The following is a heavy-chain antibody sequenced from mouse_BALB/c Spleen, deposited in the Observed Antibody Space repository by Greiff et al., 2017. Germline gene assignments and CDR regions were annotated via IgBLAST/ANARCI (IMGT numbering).Heavy chain of an antibody. Sequence: DVKLVESGPGLVKPSQSLSLTCSVTGYSITSGYYWNWIRQFPGNKLEWMGYISYDGSNNYNPSLKNRISITRDTSKNQFFLKLNSVTTEDTATYYCARGLGHAMDYWGQGTSVTVSS. CDR2: ISYDGSN. CDR3: ARGLGHAMDY. D-gene: IGHD4-1*01. J-gene: IGHJ4*01. CDR1: GYSITSGYY. V-gene: IGHV3-6*02.